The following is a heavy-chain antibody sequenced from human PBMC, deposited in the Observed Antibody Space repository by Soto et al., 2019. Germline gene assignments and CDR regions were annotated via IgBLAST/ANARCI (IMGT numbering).Heavy chain of an antibody. D-gene: IGHD6-13*01. CDR1: GFTFSSYA. Sequence: PGGSLRLSCAASGFTFSSYAMHWVRQAPGKGLEWVAVISYDGSNRYYAESVKGRFTISRDNSKNTLYLQMNSLRAEDTAVYYCAREVGSSWSHRENRPPIPAPFADGPSWLNPRNYYYYGMDVWGQGTTVTVSS. J-gene: IGHJ6*02. CDR3: AREVGSSWSHRENRPPIPAPFADGPSWLNPRNYYYYGMDV. V-gene: IGHV3-30-3*01. CDR2: ISYDGSNR.